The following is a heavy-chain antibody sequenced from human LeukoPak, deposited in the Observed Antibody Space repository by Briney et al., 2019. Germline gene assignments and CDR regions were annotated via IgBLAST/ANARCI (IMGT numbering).Heavy chain of an antibody. V-gene: IGHV4-4*07. Sequence: SETLSPTCTVSGGSISSYYWSWIRQPAGKGLEWIGRIYTSGSTNYNPSLKSRVTMPVDTSKNQFSLKLSSVTAADTAVYYCARDPGDYSNYPYYYGMDVWGQGTTVTVSS. J-gene: IGHJ6*02. CDR3: ARDPGDYSNYPYYYGMDV. CDR1: GGSISSYY. D-gene: IGHD4-11*01. CDR2: IYTSGST.